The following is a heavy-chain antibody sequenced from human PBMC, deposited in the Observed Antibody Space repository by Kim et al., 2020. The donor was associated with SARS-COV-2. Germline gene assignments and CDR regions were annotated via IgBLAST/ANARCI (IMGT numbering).Heavy chain of an antibody. D-gene: IGHD3-22*01. V-gene: IGHV3-30*18. Sequence: GGSLRLSCAASGFTFSSYCMHWVRQAPGKGLEWVAGISYDGSTKYYADSVKGRFTISRDNAKNTLYLQMNSLRAEDTAVYYCAKGWNQREYYYSSGYYQGYYFDCWGQGALVTVPS. CDR3: AKGWNQREYYYSSGYYQGYYFDC. CDR2: ISYDGSTK. J-gene: IGHJ4*02. CDR1: GFTFSSYC.